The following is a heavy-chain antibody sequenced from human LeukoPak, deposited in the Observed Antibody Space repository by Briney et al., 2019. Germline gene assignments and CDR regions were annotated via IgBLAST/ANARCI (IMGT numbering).Heavy chain of an antibody. Sequence: PGGSLRLSCVVSGFTFSTFTMNWIRQAPGKGLEWVSYISSSGSTIYYADSVKGRFTISRDNAKNSLYLQMNSLRAEDTAVYYCARSSSGWYLVFDYWGQGTLVTVSS. D-gene: IGHD6-19*01. CDR2: ISSSGSTI. J-gene: IGHJ4*02. V-gene: IGHV3-48*04. CDR1: GFTFSTFT. CDR3: ARSSSGWYLVFDY.